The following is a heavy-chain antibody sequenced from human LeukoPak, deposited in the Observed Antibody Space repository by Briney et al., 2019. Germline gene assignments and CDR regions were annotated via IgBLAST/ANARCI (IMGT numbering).Heavy chain of an antibody. D-gene: IGHD1-14*01. CDR3: GRVQKTQTGGTPDY. J-gene: IGHJ4*02. Sequence: PGGSLRLSCAASGFTFSTFWMTWVRQAPGKGLEWVANTNQDGSEKDYVDSVKGRFTISRDNAKNSLYLQVNSLRDDDTAVYYCGRVQKTQTGGTPDYWGQGTLVTVSS. V-gene: IGHV3-7*01. CDR2: TNQDGSEK. CDR1: GFTFSTFW.